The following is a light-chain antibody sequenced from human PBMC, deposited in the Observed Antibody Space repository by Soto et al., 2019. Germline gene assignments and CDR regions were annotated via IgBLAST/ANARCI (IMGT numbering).Light chain of an antibody. V-gene: IGKV3-20*01. CDR3: QHYVNSPRT. CDR2: GAS. Sequence: IVLTQSPGTLSLSPVERATLSCRASQSIYSNDLAWCQQKRGQAPRPLSYGASTRITGIPDRFSGSWSGTDFTLTISRLEHEDFAVYYCQHYVNSPRTFGQGTKVEIK. J-gene: IGKJ1*01. CDR1: QSIYSND.